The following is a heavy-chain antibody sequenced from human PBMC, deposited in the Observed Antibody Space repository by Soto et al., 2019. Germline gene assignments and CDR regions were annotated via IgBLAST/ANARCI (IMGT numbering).Heavy chain of an antibody. J-gene: IGHJ6*02. CDR2: ITSSSDTI. D-gene: IGHD3-22*01. CDR3: ARVVVVIPPGYYYAMDV. V-gene: IGHV3-48*02. CDR1: GFTVNSYT. Sequence: GGSLRLSCAASGFTVNSYTMNWVRQAPGKGLEWVAYITSSSDTIYYSDSVKGRFTISRDNGKNSLFLQMNSLRDEDTAVYYCARVVVVIPPGYYYAMDVWGQGTTVTVSS.